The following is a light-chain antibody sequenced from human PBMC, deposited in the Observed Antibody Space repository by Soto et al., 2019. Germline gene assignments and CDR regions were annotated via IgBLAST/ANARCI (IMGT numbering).Light chain of an antibody. Sequence: EIVMTQTPATLSVSPGERATLSCRASQSVSSNLALYQQKPGQAPRLLIYGAATRSTGIPARFSGSGSGTEFTLTIGSLRSEDLAVYYCQQYNSWLPITFGGGTKVATK. J-gene: IGKJ4*01. CDR1: QSVSSN. CDR3: QQYNSWLPIT. V-gene: IGKV3-15*01. CDR2: GAA.